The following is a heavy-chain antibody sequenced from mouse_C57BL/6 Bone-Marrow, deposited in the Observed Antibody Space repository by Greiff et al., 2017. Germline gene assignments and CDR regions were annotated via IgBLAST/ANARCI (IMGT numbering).Heavy chain of an antibody. J-gene: IGHJ4*01. CDR3: ARYPSDGSSYDYAMDY. CDR2: IRNKANGYTT. CDR1: GFTFTDYY. D-gene: IGHD1-1*01. Sequence: DVLLVESGGGLVQPGGSLSLSCAASGFTFTDYYMSWVRQPPGKALEWLGFIRNKANGYTTEYSASVKGRFTISRDNSQSILYLQMNALRAEDSATYYCARYPSDGSSYDYAMDYWGQGTSVTVSS. V-gene: IGHV7-3*01.